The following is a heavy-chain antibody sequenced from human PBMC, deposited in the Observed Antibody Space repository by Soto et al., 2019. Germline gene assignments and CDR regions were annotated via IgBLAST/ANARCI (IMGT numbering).Heavy chain of an antibody. CDR1: GFTFNTYE. CDR3: ARDRGYNTGWYGGALDL. V-gene: IGHV3-48*03. Sequence: EVQLVESGGGLGQPGESLRLSCAAAGFTFNTYEMNWVRQAPGKGLEWVATISTRGTSIFYADSVKGRFSISRDNDNDSVSLLMNNLRVDDTAVYYCARDRGYNTGWYGGALDLWGQGTLVTVSS. J-gene: IGHJ4*02. D-gene: IGHD6-19*01. CDR2: ISTRGTSI.